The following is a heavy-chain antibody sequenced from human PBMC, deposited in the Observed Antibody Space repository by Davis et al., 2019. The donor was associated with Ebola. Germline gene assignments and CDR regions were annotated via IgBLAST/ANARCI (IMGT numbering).Heavy chain of an antibody. J-gene: IGHJ4*02. V-gene: IGHV3-48*03. D-gene: IGHD3-22*01. CDR1: AFTLSSYE. CDR3: ARDGPEKPYYHDSSGAFDY. Sequence: PARSLTLSCAASAFTLSSYEMNWVRQAPGKGLEWVSYISSSGSTIYYADSVKGPFTISRDNAKNSLYLQMNSLRAEDTAVYYCARDGPEKPYYHDSSGAFDYWGQGTLATVSS. CDR2: ISSSGSTI.